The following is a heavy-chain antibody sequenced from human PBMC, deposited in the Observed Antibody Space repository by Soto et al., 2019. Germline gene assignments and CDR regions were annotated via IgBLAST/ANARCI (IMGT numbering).Heavy chain of an antibody. Sequence: QVQLVQSGAEVRKPGASVRVSCKASGYSFDTYGVSWVRQAPGQGLEWMGWISAYNGDTNYAQKVQGRLTMTTETATSTDYMELSSLRSDDTAVYYCARDRQISDSSGYGHDFWGQGTLVTVSS. CDR1: GYSFDTYG. CDR2: ISAYNGDT. V-gene: IGHV1-18*01. J-gene: IGHJ4*02. CDR3: ARDRQISDSSGYGHDF. D-gene: IGHD3-22*01.